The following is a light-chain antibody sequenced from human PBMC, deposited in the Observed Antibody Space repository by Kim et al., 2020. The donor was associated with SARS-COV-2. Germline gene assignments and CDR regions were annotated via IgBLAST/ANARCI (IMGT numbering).Light chain of an antibody. CDR3: QTWGTGMV. V-gene: IGLV4-69*01. CDR1: SGHSNYA. CDR2: VNSDGSH. Sequence: GASVKLTCILSSGHSNYAIAWHQQQPEKGPRFLMKVNSDGSHIKGDATPDRFSGSSSGAERNLTISGLQSEDEADYYCQTWGTGMVFGGGTQLTVL. J-gene: IGLJ3*02.